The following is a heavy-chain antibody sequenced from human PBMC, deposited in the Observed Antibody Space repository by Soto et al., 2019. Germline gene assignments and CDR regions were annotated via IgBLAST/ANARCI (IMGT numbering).Heavy chain of an antibody. CDR1: GASIISLVYY. V-gene: IGHV4-30-4*01. CDR3: ARGAVVSLVRGVMGGNWFDP. D-gene: IGHD3-10*01. Sequence: QVQLQESGPGLVRPSQTLSLTCTVSGASIISLVYYWTWIRQPPGKGLEWIGHIYHTGATYYNPSIESRVVLSVDTSNIHFSLKLSSVTAADTAVFYCARGAVVSLVRGVMGGNWFDPCGQGTLVTVSS. J-gene: IGHJ5*02. CDR2: IYHTGAT.